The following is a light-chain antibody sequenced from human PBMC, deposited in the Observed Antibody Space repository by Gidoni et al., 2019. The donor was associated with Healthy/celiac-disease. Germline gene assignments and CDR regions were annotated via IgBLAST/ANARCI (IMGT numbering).Light chain of an antibody. V-gene: IGKV3-11*01. CDR1: QCVSIY. CDR2: DAS. CDR3: QQRSNWPLT. J-gene: IGKJ4*01. Sequence: EIVSPQSPPTLSLSPGERATLSCRASQCVSIYLAWYQQKPGQAPRLLIYDASNRATGIPARFSGSGSGTDFTLTISSLEPEDFAVYYCQQRSNWPLTFGGGTKVEIK.